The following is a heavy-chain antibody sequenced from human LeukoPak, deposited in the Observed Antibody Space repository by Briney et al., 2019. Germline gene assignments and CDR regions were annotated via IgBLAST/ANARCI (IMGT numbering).Heavy chain of an antibody. CDR3: ASATIFGDWYFDL. Sequence: GGSLRLSCAASGFTFSSYSMNWVRQAPGKGLEWVAVISYDGSNKYYADSVKGRFTISRDNSKNTLYLQMNSLRAEDTAVYYCASATIFGDWYFDLWGRGTLVTVSS. D-gene: IGHD3-3*01. CDR2: ISYDGSNK. CDR1: GFTFSSYS. V-gene: IGHV3-30*03. J-gene: IGHJ2*01.